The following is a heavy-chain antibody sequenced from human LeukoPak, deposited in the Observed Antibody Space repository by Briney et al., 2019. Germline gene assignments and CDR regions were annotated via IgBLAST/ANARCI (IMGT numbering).Heavy chain of an antibody. V-gene: IGHV3-64*01. J-gene: IGHJ6*03. CDR2: ISLNGGST. CDR1: GFTFSSYA. CDR3: ARVVRYYYMDV. Sequence: GGSLRLPCAASGFTFSSYAMHWVRQAPGKGLEYVSAISLNGGSTYYANSVKGRFTISRDNSKNTLYLQMGSLRAEDMAVYYCARVVRYYYMDVWGKGTTVTVSS.